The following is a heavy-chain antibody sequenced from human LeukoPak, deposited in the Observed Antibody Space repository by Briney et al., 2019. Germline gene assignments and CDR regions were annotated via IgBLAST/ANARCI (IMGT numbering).Heavy chain of an antibody. D-gene: IGHD3-10*01. CDR1: GYTFTSYG. CDR2: ISTYNGNT. CDR3: ARDDYYGSGSEPDY. J-gene: IGHJ4*02. Sequence: EASVKVSCKASGYTFTSYGISWVRQAPGQGLEWMGWISTYNGNTNYAQKLQGRVTMTTDTSTSTAYMELRSLRSDDTAVYYCARDDYYGSGSEPDYWGQGTLVTVSS. V-gene: IGHV1-18*01.